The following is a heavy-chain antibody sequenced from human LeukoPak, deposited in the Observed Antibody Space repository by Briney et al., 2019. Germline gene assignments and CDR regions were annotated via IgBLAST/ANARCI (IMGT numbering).Heavy chain of an antibody. CDR3: ARGTTVLLWFGELLSSSHAFDI. D-gene: IGHD3-10*01. CDR2: MNPNSGKA. J-gene: IGHJ3*02. V-gene: IGHV1-8*01. Sequence: ASVKVSCKTSGYTFTNYDINWVRQATGQGLEWMGWMNPNSGKAGYAQKFQGRVTMTRNTSISTAYMELSSLRSEDTAVYYCARGTTVLLWFGELLSSSHAFDIWGQGTMVTISS. CDR1: GYTFTNYD.